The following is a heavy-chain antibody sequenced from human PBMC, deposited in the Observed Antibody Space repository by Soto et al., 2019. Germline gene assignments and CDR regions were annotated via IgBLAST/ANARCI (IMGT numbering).Heavy chain of an antibody. CDR1: GASISSYY. CDR2: IFYSGST. D-gene: IGHD3-9*01. V-gene: IGHV4-59*01. Sequence: PSETLSLTCTVSGASISSYYWAWIRQPPGKGLEWIGYIFYSGSTKYNPSLKSRVTISVGTSKSHFSLNLTSVTAADTAVYYCARDKRRYDSGMDVWGQGTTVTVSS. CDR3: ARDKRRYDSGMDV. J-gene: IGHJ6*02.